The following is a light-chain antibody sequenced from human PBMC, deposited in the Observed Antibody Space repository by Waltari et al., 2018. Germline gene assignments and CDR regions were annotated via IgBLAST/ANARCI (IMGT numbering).Light chain of an antibody. CDR1: RQGSNNY. J-gene: IGKJ1*01. Sequence: ELASTQPPRPLSFSPGESAPFPCRGGRQGSNNYLAWYQQKPGQAPRLLIYGASSRATGIPDRFSGSGSGTDFTLTISRLEPEDLAVYYCQQYGNSPQTFGQGTKVEIK. CDR3: QQYGNSPQT. CDR2: GAS. V-gene: IGKV3-20*01.